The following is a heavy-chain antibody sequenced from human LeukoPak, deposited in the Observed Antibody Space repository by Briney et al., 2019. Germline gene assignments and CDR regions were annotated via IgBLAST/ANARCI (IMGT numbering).Heavy chain of an antibody. CDR3: ARAMIARD. V-gene: IGHV3-53*04. D-gene: IGHD3-22*01. Sequence: GGSLRLSCAASGFTVSSNYMSWVRQAPGKGLEWVSVIYSGGSTYYADSVKGRFTIFRHNSKNTLYLQMNSLRAEDTAVYYCARAMIARDWGQGTLVTVSS. CDR2: IYSGGST. CDR1: GFTVSSNY. J-gene: IGHJ4*02.